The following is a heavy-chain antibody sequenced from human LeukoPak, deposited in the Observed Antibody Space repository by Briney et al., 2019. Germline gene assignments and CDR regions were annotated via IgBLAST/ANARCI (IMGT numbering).Heavy chain of an antibody. V-gene: IGHV7-4-1*02. D-gene: IGHD3-16*02. J-gene: IGHJ5*02. Sequence: ASVKVSCKASGYTFTTCAMNWVRQAPGQGLEWMGWINTNTGNPTYAQGFTGRFVFSLDTSVSTAYLQISSLKAEDTAVYYCARDLRGNDYVWGSYPLLDPWGQGTLVTVSS. CDR1: GYTFTTCA. CDR2: INTNTGNP. CDR3: ARDLRGNDYVWGSYPLLDP.